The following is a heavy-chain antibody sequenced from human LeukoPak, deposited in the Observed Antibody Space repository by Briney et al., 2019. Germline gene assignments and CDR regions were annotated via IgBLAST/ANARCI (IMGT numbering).Heavy chain of an antibody. J-gene: IGHJ4*02. V-gene: IGHV3-33*01. CDR2: IWYDGSNK. Sequence: GGSLRLSCAASGFTFSSYGMHWVRQAPGKGLEWVTVIWYDGSNKYYADSVKGRFTISRDNSKNTLYLQMNSLRAEDTAVYYCARTMRPILTGYYSLDYWGQGTLVTVSS. CDR3: ARTMRPILTGYYSLDY. D-gene: IGHD3-9*01. CDR1: GFTFSSYG.